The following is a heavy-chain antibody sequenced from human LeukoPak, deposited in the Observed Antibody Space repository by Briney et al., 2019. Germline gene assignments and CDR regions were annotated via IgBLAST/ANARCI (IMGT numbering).Heavy chain of an antibody. CDR1: GGSISSYY. CDR2: IYYSGST. CDR3: ARGYWGYYYDSSGYSKLPYYYYYGMDV. Sequence: PSETLSLTCTVSGGSISSYYWSWIRQPPGKGLECSGYIYYSGSTNYNPSLESRVTISVDTSKNQFSLKLSSVTAADTAVYYCARGYWGYYYDSSGYSKLPYYYYYGMDVWGQGTTVTVSS. V-gene: IGHV4-59*01. D-gene: IGHD3-22*01. J-gene: IGHJ6*02.